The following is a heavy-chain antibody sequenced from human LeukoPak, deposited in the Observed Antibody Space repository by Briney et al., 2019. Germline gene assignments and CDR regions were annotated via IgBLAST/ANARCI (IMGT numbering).Heavy chain of an antibody. CDR2: IYTSGST. CDR3: ARDRRIAVAATGYYYGMDV. V-gene: IGHV4-61*02. CDR1: GGSISSGSYY. J-gene: IGHJ6*02. D-gene: IGHD6-13*01. Sequence: KASQTLSLTCTVSGGSISSGSYYWSWIRQPAGKGLEWIGRIYTSGSTNYNPSLKSRVTISVDTSKNQFSLKLSSVTAADTAVYYCARDRRIAVAATGYYYGMDVWGQGTTVTVSS.